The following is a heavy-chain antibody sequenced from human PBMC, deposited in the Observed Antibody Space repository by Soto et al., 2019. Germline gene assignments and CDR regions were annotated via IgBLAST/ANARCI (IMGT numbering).Heavy chain of an antibody. J-gene: IGHJ4*02. V-gene: IGHV4-30-4*01. Sequence: QVQLQESGPGLVKPSQTLSLTCTVSGGSTSSDNYWSWIRQPPGKGLEWIGHIYYSGNTDYNPSLKSRLAISIDTSKNQFCLKLSSVTAADTAVYFCAREGGESSDGLYYFDSWGQGSLVTVSS. D-gene: IGHD3-16*01. CDR1: GGSTSSDNY. CDR2: IYYSGNT. CDR3: AREGGESSDGLYYFDS.